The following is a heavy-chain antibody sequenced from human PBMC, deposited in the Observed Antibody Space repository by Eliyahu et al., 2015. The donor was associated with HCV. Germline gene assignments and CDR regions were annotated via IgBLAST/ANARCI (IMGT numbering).Heavy chain of an antibody. CDR2: IIPIFGTA. Sequence: QVQLAQSGAEVKKPGSSVKVSCKASGGTFSSYSIDWVRQAPGQGPEWMGGIIPIFGTANYAQKFQGRVTITADESTNTAYMELSSLRSEDTAVYYCARGPETKSAYYYNYWGQGTLVTVSS. V-gene: IGHV1-69*01. CDR1: GGTFSSYS. CDR3: ARGPETKSAYYYNY. J-gene: IGHJ4*02. D-gene: IGHD3-22*01.